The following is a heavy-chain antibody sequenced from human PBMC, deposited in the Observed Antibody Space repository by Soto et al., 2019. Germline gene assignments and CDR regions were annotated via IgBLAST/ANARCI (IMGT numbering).Heavy chain of an antibody. CDR2: NSYSGST. D-gene: IGHD1-26*01. V-gene: IGHV4-59*08. J-gene: IGHJ4*02. Sequence: SETLSLTCTVTGGSTSSYYWSWLRQPPGKGLEWIGYNSYSGSTDYNPSLKSRVTISVDTSKNQFSLKLSSATAGDTAVYYCARHGGSYSFDYWGQGTLVTVSS. CDR3: ARHGGSYSFDY. CDR1: GGSTSSYY.